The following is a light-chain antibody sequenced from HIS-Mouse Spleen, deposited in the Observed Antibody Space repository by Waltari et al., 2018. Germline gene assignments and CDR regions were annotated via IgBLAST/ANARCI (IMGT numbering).Light chain of an antibody. Sequence: QSALTQPPPGSGSPGPSVTIPLTRTRSDVGGYNRRPWYQQPPGTAPKLMIYAASHRPSGVPNRFSGSKSGNTASLTISGLQAEDEADYYCSSYTSSSTWVFGGGTKLTVL. V-gene: IGLV2-18*02. CDR1: RSDVGGYNR. J-gene: IGLJ2*01. CDR2: AAS. CDR3: SSYTSSSTWV.